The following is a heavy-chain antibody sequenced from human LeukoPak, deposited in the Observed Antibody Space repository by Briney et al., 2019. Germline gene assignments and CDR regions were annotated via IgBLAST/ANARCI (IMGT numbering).Heavy chain of an antibody. CDR2: INPSGGST. CDR1: GYTFTSYY. D-gene: IGHD6-13*01. J-gene: IGHJ6*02. CDR3: ARDSSWYVYYGMDV. V-gene: IGHV1-46*01. Sequence: ASVKVSCKASGYTFTSYYMHWVRQAPGQGLEWMGIINPSGGSTSYAQKFQGRVTITTDESTSTVYMELSSLRSEDTAVYYCARDSSWYVYYGMDVWGQGTTVTVSS.